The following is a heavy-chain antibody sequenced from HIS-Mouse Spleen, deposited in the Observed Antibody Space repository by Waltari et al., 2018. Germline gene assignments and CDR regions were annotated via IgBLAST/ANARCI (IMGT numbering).Heavy chain of an antibody. Sequence: QLQLQESGPGLVKPSETLSLTCTVAGGSISSRSSYWGWIRQPPGKGLEWIGSIYYSGSTYYNPYLKSRVTISVDTSKNQFSLKLSSVTAADTAVYYCAREIPYSSSWYDWYFDLWGRGTLVTVSS. D-gene: IGHD6-13*01. CDR2: IYYSGST. CDR3: AREIPYSSSWYDWYFDL. J-gene: IGHJ2*01. CDR1: GGSISSRSSY. V-gene: IGHV4-39*07.